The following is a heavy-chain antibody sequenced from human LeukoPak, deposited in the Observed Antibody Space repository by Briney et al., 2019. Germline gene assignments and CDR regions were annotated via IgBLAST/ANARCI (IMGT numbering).Heavy chain of an antibody. J-gene: IGHJ2*01. V-gene: IGHV4-59*11. CDR3: ARDSAPVRNSWYFDL. CDR2: VHFSGST. Sequence: SETLSLTCTVTGASFSNHYWTWIRQPPGKELEWIGYVHFSGSTKYNPSLRSRVTISLDTSKNQFSLKLSSVTAADTAVYYCARDSAPVRNSWYFDLWGRGTLVTVSS. CDR1: GASFSNHY. D-gene: IGHD4-23*01.